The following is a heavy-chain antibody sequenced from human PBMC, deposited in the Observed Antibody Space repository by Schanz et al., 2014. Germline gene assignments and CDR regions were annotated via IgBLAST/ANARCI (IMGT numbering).Heavy chain of an antibody. J-gene: IGHJ4*02. CDR1: GFTFSSYG. CDR3: ARANYRRKINFDY. Sequence: EQLLQSGGGLVQPGRSLRLSCAASGFTFSSYGMHWVRQAPGKGLEWVAVIWSDGSGKYYADSVKGRFTISRDSPKNTLYLQMNSLRAEDTAVYYCARANYRRKINFDYWGRGTLVTVSS. D-gene: IGHD3-10*01. V-gene: IGHV3-33*01. CDR2: IWSDGSGK.